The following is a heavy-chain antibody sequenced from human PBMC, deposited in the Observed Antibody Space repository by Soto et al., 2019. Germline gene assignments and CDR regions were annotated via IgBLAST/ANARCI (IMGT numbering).Heavy chain of an antibody. D-gene: IGHD3-22*01. Sequence: SETLSLTCTFSGFSISSSSDYWGWIRQPPGRWLEWIGSIYYSGSTYYNPSLKSRVTISVDTSKNQFSLKLSSVTAADTAVYYCARSLYYYDSSGYPFDYWGQGTLVTVSS. J-gene: IGHJ4*02. CDR3: ARSLYYYDSSGYPFDY. CDR1: GFSISSSSDY. V-gene: IGHV4-39*01. CDR2: IYYSGST.